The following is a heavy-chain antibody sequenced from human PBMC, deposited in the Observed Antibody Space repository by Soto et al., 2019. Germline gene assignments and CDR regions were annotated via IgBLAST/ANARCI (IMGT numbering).Heavy chain of an antibody. V-gene: IGHV1-69*04. CDR3: AREPIHLYNWNDGGI. D-gene: IGHD1-20*01. CDR2: IIPILGIA. CDR1: GGTFSSYT. J-gene: IGHJ4*02. Sequence: ASVKVSCKASGGTFSSYTISWVRQAPGQGLEWMGRIIPILGIANYAQKFQGRVTITADKSTSTAYMELSSLRSEDTAVYYCAREPIHLYNWNDGGIWGQGTLVTVSS.